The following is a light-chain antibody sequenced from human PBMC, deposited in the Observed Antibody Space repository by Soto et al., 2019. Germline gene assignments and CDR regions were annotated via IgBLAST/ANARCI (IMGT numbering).Light chain of an antibody. CDR1: QTIDNY. CDR3: HQTYNTLYT. CDR2: AAS. V-gene: IGKV1-39*01. J-gene: IGKJ2*01. Sequence: DIPMTQSPSSLSASVGDRVTISCRTSQTIDNYLNWYQQKPGKAPQLLISAASNLQSGVPSRFSGSGSGTDFTLTISSLRPEDYATYYCHQTYNTLYTFGQGTKVKIK.